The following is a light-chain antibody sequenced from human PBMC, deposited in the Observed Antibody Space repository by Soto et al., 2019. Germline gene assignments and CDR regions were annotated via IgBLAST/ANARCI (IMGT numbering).Light chain of an antibody. CDR2: EVS. J-gene: IGLJ1*01. CDR1: SSDVGGYNY. CDR3: SSYKSRSTLV. Sequence: QSVLTQPASVSGSPGQSITISCTGTSSDVGGYNYVSWYQQHPGKAPKLMIYEVSNRPSGVSNRFSGSKSGNTASLTISGRQAEEEADYYCSSYKSRSTLVFGTGTKVTV. V-gene: IGLV2-14*01.